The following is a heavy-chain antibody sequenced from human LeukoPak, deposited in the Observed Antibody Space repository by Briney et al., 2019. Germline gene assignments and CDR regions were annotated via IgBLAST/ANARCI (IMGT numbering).Heavy chain of an antibody. J-gene: IGHJ4*02. CDR2: INPNSGDT. CDR3: ARDAPGVGVDY. CDR1: GYTFTGYY. Sequence: ASVKVSCKASGYTFTGYYMHWVRQAPGQGLEWMGWINPNSGDTNYAQKFQGRVTMTRDTSISTAYMELSRLRSDDTAVYNCARDAPGVGVDYWGQGTLVTVSS. D-gene: IGHD1-14*01. V-gene: IGHV1-2*02.